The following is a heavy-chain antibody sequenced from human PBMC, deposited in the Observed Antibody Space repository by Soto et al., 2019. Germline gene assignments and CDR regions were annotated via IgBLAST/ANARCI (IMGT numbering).Heavy chain of an antibody. V-gene: IGHV3-23*01. CDR1: GFTFSSYA. D-gene: IGHD3-3*01. CDR3: AKEYYDFWSGYSRRMNYYGMDV. Sequence: GGSLRLSCAASGFTFSSYAMSWVRQAPGKGLEWVSAISGSGGSTYYADSVKGRFTISRDNSKNTLYLQMNSLRAEDTAVYYCAKEYYDFWSGYSRRMNYYGMDVWGQGTTVTVSS. CDR2: ISGSGGST. J-gene: IGHJ6*02.